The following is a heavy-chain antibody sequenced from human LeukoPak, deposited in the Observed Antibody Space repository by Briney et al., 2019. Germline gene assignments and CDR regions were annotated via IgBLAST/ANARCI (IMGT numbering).Heavy chain of an antibody. J-gene: IGHJ4*02. Sequence: GGSLRLSCAASGSTFNTYSMNWVRQAPGKGLEWVAYITTSSNTIYYADSVKGRFTISRDNAKNSLYLQMNSLRAEDTAVYYCARDGRITIFGVVIPPPGDYWGQGTLVTVS. CDR2: ITTSSNTI. CDR1: GSTFNTYS. D-gene: IGHD3-3*01. CDR3: ARDGRITIFGVVIPPPGDY. V-gene: IGHV3-48*04.